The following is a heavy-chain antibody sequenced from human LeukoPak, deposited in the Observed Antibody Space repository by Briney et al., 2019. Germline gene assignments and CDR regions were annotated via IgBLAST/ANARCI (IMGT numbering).Heavy chain of an antibody. Sequence: GRSLRLSCEASGFTFSSYGMHWVRQAPGKGLEWVAVIWYDGSDKYYADSVKGRFSISRDNSMNTLYLQMNSLRAEDTAVYYCARELPPVVNFYFDSWGQGTLVTVSS. CDR1: GFTFSSYG. D-gene: IGHD3-22*01. J-gene: IGHJ4*02. V-gene: IGHV3-33*01. CDR2: IWYDGSDK. CDR3: ARELPPVVNFYFDS.